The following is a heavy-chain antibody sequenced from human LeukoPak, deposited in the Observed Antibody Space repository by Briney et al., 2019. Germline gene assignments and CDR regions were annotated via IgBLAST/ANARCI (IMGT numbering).Heavy chain of an antibody. Sequence: SETLSLTCTVSGGSISSSSYYWGWIRQPPGKGLEWIGSIYYSGSTYYNPSLKSRVTISVDTSKNQFSLKLSSVTAADTAVHYCAEGRYFDWLDDAFDIWGQGTMVTVSS. D-gene: IGHD3-9*01. V-gene: IGHV4-39*01. CDR1: GGSISSSSYY. CDR2: IYYSGST. J-gene: IGHJ3*02. CDR3: AEGRYFDWLDDAFDI.